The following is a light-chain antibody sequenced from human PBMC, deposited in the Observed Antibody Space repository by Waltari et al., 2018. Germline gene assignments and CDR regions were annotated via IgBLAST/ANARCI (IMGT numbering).Light chain of an antibody. V-gene: IGLV2-23*02. CDR2: EVS. CDR1: ISDIGSHNI. Sequence: QSALTQPASVSGSPGQSITISCTGTISDIGSHNIVSWYQQHPAKAPKLMIYEVSKRPSGVSNRFSGSKSGNRASLTISGLQAEDEADYYCCSYAGSSTLDVVFGGGTKLTVL. J-gene: IGLJ2*01. CDR3: CSYAGSSTLDVV.